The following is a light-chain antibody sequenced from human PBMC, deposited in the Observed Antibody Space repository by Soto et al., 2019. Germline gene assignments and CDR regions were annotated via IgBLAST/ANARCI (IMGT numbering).Light chain of an antibody. V-gene: IGLV1-47*02. CDR3: ATWDDDLYTPI. J-gene: IGLJ2*01. CDR2: NNN. CDR1: SSNIESNW. Sequence: QSAVTQAPSVSGTPGQRVTISCSGSSSNIESNWVYWYQQLPGTAPKLLIYNNNQRPSGVPDRFSGSKSGTSASLAITGLRSDDAADYYCATWDDDLYTPIIGGGTKLTVL.